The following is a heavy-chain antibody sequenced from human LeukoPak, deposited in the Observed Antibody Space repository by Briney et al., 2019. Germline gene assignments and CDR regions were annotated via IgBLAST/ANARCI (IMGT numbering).Heavy chain of an antibody. CDR3: TRSDYDTSGEFDY. J-gene: IGHJ4*02. CDR2: INPNSGGT. Sequence: ASVKVSCKASGYTFTDYYMHWVRQAPGQGLEWMGRINPNSGGTNYAQKFQGRVTMTRDTSISTASMELSSLRSDDTAVYYCTRSDYDTSGEFDYWGQGTPVTVSS. D-gene: IGHD3-22*01. V-gene: IGHV1-2*06. CDR1: GYTFTDYY.